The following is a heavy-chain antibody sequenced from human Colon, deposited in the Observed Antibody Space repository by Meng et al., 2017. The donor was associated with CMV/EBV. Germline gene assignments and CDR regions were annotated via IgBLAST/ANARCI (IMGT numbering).Heavy chain of an antibody. V-gene: IGHV4-30-2*05. Sequence: SQTLSLTCAISGDSVSRDTVGWNWIRLSPGKGLEWIGYIYNTGNTFYTPSLKSRVVISLDTSTNQFSLELASATAADTAMYYCARDASAGFGDWGRGILVTVSS. CDR2: IYNTGNT. CDR1: GDSVSRDTVG. J-gene: IGHJ4*02. D-gene: IGHD3-10*01. CDR3: ARDASAGFGD.